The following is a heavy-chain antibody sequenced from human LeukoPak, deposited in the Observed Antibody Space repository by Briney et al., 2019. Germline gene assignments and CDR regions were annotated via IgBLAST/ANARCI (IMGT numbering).Heavy chain of an antibody. Sequence: GESLNISCKGSGYNFATYWIGWARQLPGKGLEWMGIVYPGDFDTRYNPSFQGQVTFSVDRSINTAYLHWSSLKTSDTAIYFCAGLKIVPTVVAHWGQGTLVSVSP. V-gene: IGHV5-51*01. CDR2: VYPGDFDT. CDR3: AGLKIVPTVVAH. CDR1: GYNFATYW. J-gene: IGHJ4*02. D-gene: IGHD1-1*01.